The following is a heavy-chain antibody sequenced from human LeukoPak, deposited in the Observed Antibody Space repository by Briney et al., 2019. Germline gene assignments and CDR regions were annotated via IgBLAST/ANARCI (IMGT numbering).Heavy chain of an antibody. CDR1: GCDFSRDA. D-gene: IGHD4-23*01. CDR3: VRESTTAVGGLDY. V-gene: IGHV3-64*01. J-gene: IGHJ4*02. Sequence: GGSLRLSCATSGCDFSRDAMHWVRQAPGKGLEYVSGIYIDEVQTFYGSSVKGRFTISKDNSKTTLYLQMGSLRAEDMAVYFCVRESTTAVGGLDYGGQGTLVTVAS. CDR2: IYIDEVQT.